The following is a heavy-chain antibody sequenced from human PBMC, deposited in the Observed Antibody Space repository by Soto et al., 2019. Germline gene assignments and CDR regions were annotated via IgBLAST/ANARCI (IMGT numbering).Heavy chain of an antibody. CDR2: INPSGGST. D-gene: IGHD7-27*01. CDR3: ARLTPHLREEFDY. Sequence: ASVKVSCKASGYTFTSYYMHWVRQAPGQGLEWMGIINPSGGSTSYAQKFQGRVTMTRDTSISTAYMELSRLRSDDTAVYYCARLTPHLREEFDYWGQGTLVTVSS. CDR1: GYTFTSYY. J-gene: IGHJ4*02. V-gene: IGHV1-46*01.